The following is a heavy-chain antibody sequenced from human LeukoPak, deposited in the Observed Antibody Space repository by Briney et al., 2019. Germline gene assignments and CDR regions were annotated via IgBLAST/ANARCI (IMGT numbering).Heavy chain of an antibody. V-gene: IGHV3-23*01. CDR2: ISGSGGST. J-gene: IGHJ4*02. CDR3: AATSSSPYQFDF. CDR1: GFTFSSYA. D-gene: IGHD2-2*01. Sequence: PGGSLRLSCAASGFTFSSYAMSWVRQAPGKGLEWVSGISGSGGSTYYADSVKGRFTISRDNARNFLYLQMNSLRVEDTAVYYCAATSSSPYQFDFWGQGTLVTVSS.